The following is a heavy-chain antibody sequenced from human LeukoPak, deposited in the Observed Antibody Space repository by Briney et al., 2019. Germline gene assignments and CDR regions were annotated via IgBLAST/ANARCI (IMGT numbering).Heavy chain of an antibody. CDR1: GGSISSGSYY. Sequence: SQTLSLTCTVSGGSISSGSYYWSWIRQPAGKGLEWIGRIYTSGSTNYNPSLKSRVTISVDTSKNPFSLKLSSVTAADTAVYYCARTRPDYYYDSSGYINWFDPWGQGTLVTVSS. J-gene: IGHJ5*02. CDR2: IYTSGST. CDR3: ARTRPDYYYDSSGYINWFDP. V-gene: IGHV4-61*02. D-gene: IGHD3-22*01.